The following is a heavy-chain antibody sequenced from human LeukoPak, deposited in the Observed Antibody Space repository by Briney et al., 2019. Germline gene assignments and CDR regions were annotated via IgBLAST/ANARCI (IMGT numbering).Heavy chain of an antibody. V-gene: IGHV3-21*04. Sequence: GGSLRLSCAASGFTFSSYSMNWVRQAPGKGLEWVSSISSSSSYIYYADSVKGRFTISRDNAKNSLYLQMNSLRAEDTAVYYCAKGARYGDYVRYWGQGTLVTVSS. D-gene: IGHD4-17*01. CDR2: ISSSSSYI. J-gene: IGHJ4*02. CDR3: AKGARYGDYVRY. CDR1: GFTFSSYS.